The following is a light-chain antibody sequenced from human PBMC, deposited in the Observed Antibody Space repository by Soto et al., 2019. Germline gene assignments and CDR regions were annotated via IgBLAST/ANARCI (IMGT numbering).Light chain of an antibody. V-gene: IGKV3-15*01. Sequence: EIVMTQSPATLSVSPGERATLSCRASQSVSSNLAWYQQKPGQAPRLLIYGASTRATGIPARFSGSGSGTEFTLTISSLQSEDVAVYYCQQYNNWPRTFGGGTKGDI. J-gene: IGKJ4*01. CDR2: GAS. CDR1: QSVSSN. CDR3: QQYNNWPRT.